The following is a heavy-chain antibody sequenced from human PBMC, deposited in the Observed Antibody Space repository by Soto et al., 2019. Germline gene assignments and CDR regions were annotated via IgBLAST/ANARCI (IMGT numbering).Heavy chain of an antibody. CDR3: ATVGSSSCAMVV. CDR2: ISGTGGST. J-gene: IGHJ6*02. D-gene: IGHD2-2*01. Sequence: TGGSLRLSCAASGFAFSAYGMNWVRQAPGKGLEWVSVISGTGGSTKYADSVKGRFTISRGNSEKTLYLQMNSLRAEDTAVYYCATVGSSSCAMVVCGQGTLVTVSS. V-gene: IGHV3-23*01. CDR1: GFAFSAYG.